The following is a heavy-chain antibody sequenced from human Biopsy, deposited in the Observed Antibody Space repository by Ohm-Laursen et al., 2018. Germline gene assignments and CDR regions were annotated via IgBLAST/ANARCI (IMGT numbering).Heavy chain of an antibody. D-gene: IGHD5-12*01. CDR3: ARLGSGDYFPTFFDF. V-gene: IGHV4-31*03. CDR2: IFYSANT. Sequence: HTLSLTCTVSGVLITGGRYYWNWIRHHRGKGLEWIGNIFYSANTYYNPSLKSRVTISVHTSKNQFSLKLSSVTAADTAVYYCARLGSGDYFPTFFDFWGQGALVTVSS. CDR1: GVLITGGRYY. J-gene: IGHJ4*02.